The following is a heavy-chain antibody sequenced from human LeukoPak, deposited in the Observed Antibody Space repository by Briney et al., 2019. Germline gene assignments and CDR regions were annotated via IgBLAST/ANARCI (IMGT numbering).Heavy chain of an antibody. V-gene: IGHV3-23*01. D-gene: IGHD3-3*01. CDR3: AKPRITLFGVVNADYFDY. CDR1: GFTFSSYA. Sequence: GGSLRFYCAASGFTFSSYAMSWVRQAPGKGLEWVSAISGSGGSTYYADSVKGRFTISRDNSKNTLYLQMNSLRAEDTAVYYCAKPRITLFGVVNADYFDYWGQGTLVTVSS. CDR2: ISGSGGST. J-gene: IGHJ4*02.